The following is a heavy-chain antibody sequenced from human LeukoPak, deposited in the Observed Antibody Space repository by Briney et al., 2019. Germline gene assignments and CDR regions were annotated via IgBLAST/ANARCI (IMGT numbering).Heavy chain of an antibody. Sequence: ASVKVSCKASGHTFTSYGISWVRQAPGQGLEWMGWISAYNGNTNYAQKLQGRVTMTTDTSTSTAYMELRSLRSDDTAVYYCARDQGYSSSLYYFDYWGQGTLVTVSS. CDR1: GHTFTSYG. V-gene: IGHV1-18*01. CDR2: ISAYNGNT. CDR3: ARDQGYSSSLYYFDY. J-gene: IGHJ4*02. D-gene: IGHD6-13*01.